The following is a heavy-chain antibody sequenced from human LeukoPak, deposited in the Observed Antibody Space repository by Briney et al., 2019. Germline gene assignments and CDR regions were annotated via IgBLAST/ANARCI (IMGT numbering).Heavy chain of an antibody. CDR1: GFTFSSYS. Sequence: MPGGYLRLSCAASGFTFSSYSMNWVRQAPGKGLEWVSSISSSSSYIYYADSVKGRFTISRDNAKNSLYLQMNSLRAEDTAVYYCARAVVPAAALDYWGQGTLVTVSS. CDR3: ARAVVPAAALDY. CDR2: ISSSSSYI. D-gene: IGHD2-2*01. J-gene: IGHJ4*02. V-gene: IGHV3-21*01.